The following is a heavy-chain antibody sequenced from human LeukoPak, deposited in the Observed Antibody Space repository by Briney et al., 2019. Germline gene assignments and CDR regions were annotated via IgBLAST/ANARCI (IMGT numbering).Heavy chain of an antibody. V-gene: IGHV4-59*08. CDR1: GGSMSPYH. CDR3: ARHPYGDYALDY. CDR2: IYYSGST. J-gene: IGHJ4*02. D-gene: IGHD4-17*01. Sequence: PSETLSLTCTVSGGSMSPYHWGWIRQPPGKGLEWTGYIYYSGSTNYNPSLKSRVTISVDTSKNQFSLKLSSVTAADTAVYYCARHPYGDYALDYWGQGTLVTVSS.